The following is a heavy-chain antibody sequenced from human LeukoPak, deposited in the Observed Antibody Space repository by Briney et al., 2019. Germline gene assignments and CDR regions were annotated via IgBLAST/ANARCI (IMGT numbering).Heavy chain of an antibody. Sequence: PGGSLRLSCAASRFTFSDSSMSWVRQAPGKGLEWVSFIYSGGNTHYSDSVKGRFTIPRDNSRNTLYLQMNSLRAEDTAVYYCARRAGEYSHPYDYWGQGTLVTVSS. CDR2: IYSGGNT. J-gene: IGHJ4*02. V-gene: IGHV3-53*01. D-gene: IGHD4-17*01. CDR3: ARRAGEYSHPYDY. CDR1: RFTFSDSS.